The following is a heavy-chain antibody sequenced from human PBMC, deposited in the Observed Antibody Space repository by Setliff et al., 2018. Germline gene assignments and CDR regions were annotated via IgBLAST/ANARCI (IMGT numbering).Heavy chain of an antibody. CDR2: IYPGDSDT. CDR3: ASTLYYYDSSGYGAFDI. CDR1: GYSFTSYW. J-gene: IGHJ3*02. V-gene: IGHV5-51*01. Sequence: GESLKISCRGSGYSFTSYWIGWVRQVPGKGLEWMGIIYPGDSDTRYSPSFQGQVTISADKSISTAYLQWSSLKASDTAMYYCASTLYYYDSSGYGAFDIWGQGTMVTVSS. D-gene: IGHD3-22*01.